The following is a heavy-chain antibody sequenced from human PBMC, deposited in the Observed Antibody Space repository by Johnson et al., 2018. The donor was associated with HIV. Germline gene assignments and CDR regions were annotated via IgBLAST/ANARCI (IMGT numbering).Heavy chain of an antibody. Sequence: VQLVESGGGGVQPGRSLRLSCAASGFTFSSYAMHWVRQATGKGLEWVSAIGTAGDTYYPGSVKGRFTISRENAKNSLYLQMNSLSAGDTAVYCCARQGGANSSFEIGGQGTMVTVSS. CDR2: IGTAGDT. CDR1: GFTFSSYA. J-gene: IGHJ3*02. CDR3: ARQGGANSSFEI. D-gene: IGHD2/OR15-2a*01. V-gene: IGHV3-13*01.